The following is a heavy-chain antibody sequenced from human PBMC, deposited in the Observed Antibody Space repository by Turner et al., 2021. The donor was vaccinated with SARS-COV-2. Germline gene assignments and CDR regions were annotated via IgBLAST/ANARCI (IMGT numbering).Heavy chain of an antibody. CDR2: IYSGGST. CDR1: GVTVSSNY. V-gene: IGHV3-53*04. J-gene: IGHJ6*02. CDR3: ARDLVSNGMDV. Sequence: EVQLVESGGGLVQPGGSLRLSCAASGVTVSSNYMSWVRQAPGKGLEWVSVIYSGGSTYYADSVKGRFTISRHKSKNTLYLRMNSLRAEDTAVYYCARDLVSNGMDVWGQGTTVTVSS. D-gene: IGHD3-16*01.